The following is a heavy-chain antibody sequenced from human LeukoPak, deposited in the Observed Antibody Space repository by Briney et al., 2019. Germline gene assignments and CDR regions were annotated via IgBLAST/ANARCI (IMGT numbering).Heavy chain of an antibody. CDR2: IYYSGST. Sequence: SETLSLTCTVSGGSISSYYWSWIRQPPGKGLEWIGYIYYSGSTNYNPSLKSRVTISVDTSKNQFSLKLSSVTAADTAVYYCARDEVVPAAISFSYWGQGTLVTVSS. D-gene: IGHD2-2*02. CDR1: GGSISSYY. CDR3: ARDEVVPAAISFSY. V-gene: IGHV4-59*12. J-gene: IGHJ4*02.